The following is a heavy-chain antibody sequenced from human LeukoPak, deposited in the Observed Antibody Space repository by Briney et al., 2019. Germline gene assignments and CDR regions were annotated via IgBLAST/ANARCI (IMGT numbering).Heavy chain of an antibody. Sequence: LSETLSLTCTVSGGSISSYYWSWIRQPPGKGLEWIGYIYYSVSTNYNPSLKSRVTISVDTSKNQFSLKLSSVTAADTAVYYCARVPGGWFGELLFDYWGQGTLVTVSS. J-gene: IGHJ4*02. D-gene: IGHD3-10*01. CDR1: GGSISSYY. CDR2: IYYSVST. V-gene: IGHV4-59*01. CDR3: ARVPGGWFGELLFDY.